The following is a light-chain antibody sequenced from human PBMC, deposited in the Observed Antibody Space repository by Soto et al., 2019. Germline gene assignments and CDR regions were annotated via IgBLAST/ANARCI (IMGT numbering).Light chain of an antibody. V-gene: IGKV3-15*01. J-gene: IGKJ1*01. CDR1: QSVSSN. Sequence: EIVMTQSPATLSVSXXXRATLSCRASQSVSSNLAWYQQKPGQAPRLLIYGASHRATGIPARFSGSGSGTEFTLTISSLQSEDFAVYYCQQYNNWPPKTFGQGTKVEIK. CDR3: QQYNNWPPKT. CDR2: GAS.